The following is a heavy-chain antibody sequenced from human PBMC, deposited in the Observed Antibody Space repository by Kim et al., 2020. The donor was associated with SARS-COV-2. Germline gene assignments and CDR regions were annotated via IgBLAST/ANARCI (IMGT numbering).Heavy chain of an antibody. D-gene: IGHD5-18*01. CDR3: ARHGGYSYGYGYYYGMDV. J-gene: IGHJ6*02. V-gene: IGHV5-51*01. Sequence: GESLKISCKGSGYSFTSYWIGWVRQMPGKGLEWMGIIYPGDSDTRYSPSFQGQVTISADKSISTAYLQWSSLKASDTAMYYCARHGGYSYGYGYYYGMDVWGQGTTVTVSS. CDR2: IYPGDSDT. CDR1: GYSFTSYW.